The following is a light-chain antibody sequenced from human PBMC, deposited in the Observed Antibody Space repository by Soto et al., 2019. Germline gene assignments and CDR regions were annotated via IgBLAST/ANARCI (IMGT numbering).Light chain of an antibody. CDR3: QQYNKWPYT. J-gene: IGKJ2*01. V-gene: IGKV3-15*01. CDR2: GTS. Sequence: EIVMTQSPVALSVSPGESAALSCRASQSVGRNFAWYQQRPVQAPRVLIYGTSTRATGVPARFSGSGSGPDFTLTISSLQSEDFAVYYCQQYNKWPYTLGQWTRLEIK. CDR1: QSVGRN.